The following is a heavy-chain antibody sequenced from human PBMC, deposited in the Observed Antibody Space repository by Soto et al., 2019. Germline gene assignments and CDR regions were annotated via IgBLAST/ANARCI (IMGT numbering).Heavy chain of an antibody. J-gene: IGHJ4*02. CDR2: INPKSGGT. CDR1: GYTFTANY. D-gene: IGHD1-26*01. CDR3: ARDLAKGGGSAGFDY. Sequence: GASVKVSCKASGYTFTANYIHWVRPAPGQGFEWMGWINPKSGGTKDPQKFQGRVTMTRDTSLSTVYMTLTRLTTDDTAVYYCARDLAKGGGSAGFDYWGQGALVTSPQ. V-gene: IGHV1-2*02.